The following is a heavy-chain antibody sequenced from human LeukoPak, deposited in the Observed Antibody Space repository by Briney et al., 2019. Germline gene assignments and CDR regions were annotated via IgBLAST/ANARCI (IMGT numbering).Heavy chain of an antibody. V-gene: IGHV4-61*02. J-gene: IGHJ4*02. Sequence: PSQTLSLTCTVSGGSISSGSYYWSWIRQPAGKGLEWIGRIYTSGSTNYNPSLKSRVTMSVDTSKNQFSLKLSSVTAADTAVYYCARSSGWYDFDYWGQGTLVTVSS. CDR3: ARSSGWYDFDY. CDR1: GGSISSGSYY. D-gene: IGHD6-19*01. CDR2: IYTSGST.